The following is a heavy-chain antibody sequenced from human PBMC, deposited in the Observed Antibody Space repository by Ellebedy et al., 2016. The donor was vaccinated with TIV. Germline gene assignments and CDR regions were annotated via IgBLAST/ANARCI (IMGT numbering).Heavy chain of an antibody. Sequence: GESLKISCVVSGFTFSSYAMRWFRQAPGKGLEWNSTISDSGSGTFFADSVKGRFTISRDNSRNTLYLQMNTLMPEETAVYYYAKGPVGFCNRPFCFYLDDWGQGTLVSVSS. CDR1: GFTFSSYA. CDR2: ISDSGSGT. D-gene: IGHD2-2*03. CDR3: AKGPVGFCNRPFCFYLDD. J-gene: IGHJ4*02. V-gene: IGHV3-23*01.